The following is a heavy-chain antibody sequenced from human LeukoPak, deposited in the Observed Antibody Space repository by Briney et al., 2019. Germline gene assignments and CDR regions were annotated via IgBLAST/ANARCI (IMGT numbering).Heavy chain of an antibody. CDR1: GGSFSGYY. J-gene: IGHJ3*02. CDR2: IYYSGST. V-gene: IGHV4-59*01. Sequence: SETLSLTCAVYGGSFSGYYWSWIRQPPGKGLEWIGYIYYSGSTNYNPSLKSRVTISVDTSKNQFSLKLSSVTAADTAVYYCARRGPRSQAFDIWGQGTMVTVSS. CDR3: ARRGPRSQAFDI. D-gene: IGHD3-16*01.